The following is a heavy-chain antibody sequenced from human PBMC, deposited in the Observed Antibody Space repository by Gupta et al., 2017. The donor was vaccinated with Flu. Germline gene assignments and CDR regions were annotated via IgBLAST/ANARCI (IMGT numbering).Heavy chain of an antibody. CDR2: INHSGST. CDR3: ARQELATITEHDAFDI. D-gene: IGHD5-12*01. V-gene: IGHV4-34*01. Sequence: PPGKGLEWIGEINHSGSTNYNPSLKSRVTISVDTSKNQFSLKLSSVTAADTAVYYCARQELATITEHDAFDIWGQGTMVTVSS. J-gene: IGHJ3*02.